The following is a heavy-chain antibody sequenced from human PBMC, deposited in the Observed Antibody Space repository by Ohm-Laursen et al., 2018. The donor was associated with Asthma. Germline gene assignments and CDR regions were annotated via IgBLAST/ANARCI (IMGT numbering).Heavy chain of an antibody. J-gene: IGHJ4*02. CDR2: ISSDGSQT. Sequence: SLRLSCSASGFTFSNYAIHWVRQAPGKGLEWVAVISSDGSQTYYADSVKGRFTISRDNSKNTLYLQMISLRPEDTAVYYCARDVMEWYLPAFDFWGQGTLVTVSS. V-gene: IGHV3-30*03. CDR1: GFTFSNYA. CDR3: ARDVMEWYLPAFDF. D-gene: IGHD3-3*01.